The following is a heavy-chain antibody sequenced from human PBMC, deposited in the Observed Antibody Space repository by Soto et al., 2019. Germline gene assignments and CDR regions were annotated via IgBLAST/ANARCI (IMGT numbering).Heavy chain of an antibody. CDR1: GFTFSNAW. CDR3: TTDPPTSYYYYGMDV. CDR2: IKSKTDGGTT. Sequence: GGSLRLSCAASGFTFSNAWMSWVRQAPGKGLEWVGRIKSKTDGGTTDYAAPVKGRFTISRDDSKNTLYLQMNSLKTEDTAVYYCTTDPPTSYYYYGMDVWGQGTTVTVSS. J-gene: IGHJ6*02. V-gene: IGHV3-15*01.